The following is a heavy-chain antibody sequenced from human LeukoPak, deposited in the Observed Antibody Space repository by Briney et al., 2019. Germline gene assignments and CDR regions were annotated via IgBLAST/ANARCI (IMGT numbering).Heavy chain of an antibody. CDR1: GFTFSFYG. J-gene: IGHJ3*02. CDR2: ISYDGSNK. V-gene: IGHV3-30*19. Sequence: GGSLRLSCAASGFTFSFYGMHWVRQAPGKGLEWVAVISYDGSNKYYADSVKGRFTISRDNSKNTLYLQMNSLRAEDTAVYYCAKGPKRYNILTGYFVIETAFDIWGQGTMVTVSS. D-gene: IGHD3-9*01. CDR3: AKGPKRYNILTGYFVIETAFDI.